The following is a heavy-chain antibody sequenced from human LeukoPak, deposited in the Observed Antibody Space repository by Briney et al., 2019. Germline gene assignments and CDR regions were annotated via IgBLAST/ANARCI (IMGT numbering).Heavy chain of an antibody. CDR3: ARDSLEGPATPWFDY. J-gene: IGHJ4*02. CDR2: INHSGST. CDR1: GGSFSGYY. V-gene: IGHV4-34*01. D-gene: IGHD2-2*01. Sequence: SETLSLTCAVYGGSFSGYYWSWLRQPPGKGLEWIGEINHSGSTNYNPSLKSRVTISVDTSKNQFSLKLSSVTAADTAVYYCARDSLEGPATPWFDYWGQGTLVTVSS.